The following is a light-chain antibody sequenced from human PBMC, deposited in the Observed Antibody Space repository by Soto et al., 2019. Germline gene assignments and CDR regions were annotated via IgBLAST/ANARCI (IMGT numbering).Light chain of an antibody. CDR1: QGISTY. CDR2: AAS. Sequence: DIQLTQSPSFLSASVGDRLTITCRASQGISTYLAWYQQKPGKAPEVLIYAASTLQSGVPSRFSGSGSGTDFTLTISSLQPDDFATYYCQQLKIYPLSFGRRTKVDLK. CDR3: QQLKIYPLS. V-gene: IGKV1-9*01. J-gene: IGKJ3*01.